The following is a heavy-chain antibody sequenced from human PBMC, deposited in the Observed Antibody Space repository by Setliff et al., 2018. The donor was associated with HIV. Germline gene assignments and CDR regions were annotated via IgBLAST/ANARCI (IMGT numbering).Heavy chain of an antibody. CDR3: ATSAESGFGIHWGVFNI. Sequence: SETLSLTCSVSGGSISSSTYYWGWIRQPPGKGLEWIGDIFYTGSTYYNPSLKSRVAISVDTSENQFSLKLTSVTAADTAVYYCATSAESGFGIHWGVFNIWGQGTRVTVSS. CDR1: GGSISSSTYY. CDR2: IFYTGST. J-gene: IGHJ3*02. V-gene: IGHV4-39*01. D-gene: IGHD3-10*01.